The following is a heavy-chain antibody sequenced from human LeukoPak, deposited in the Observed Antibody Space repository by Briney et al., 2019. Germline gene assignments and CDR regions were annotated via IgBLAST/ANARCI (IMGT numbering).Heavy chain of an antibody. J-gene: IGHJ1*01. Sequence: SETLSLTCAVYGGSFSGYYWSWIRQPPGKGLEWIGEINHSGSTNYNPSLKSRVTISVDTSKNQFSLKLSSVTAADTAVYYCAREMTTVTTRHFQHWGQGTLVTVSS. CDR3: AREMTTVTTRHFQH. D-gene: IGHD4-17*01. CDR1: GGSFSGYY. V-gene: IGHV4-34*01. CDR2: INHSGST.